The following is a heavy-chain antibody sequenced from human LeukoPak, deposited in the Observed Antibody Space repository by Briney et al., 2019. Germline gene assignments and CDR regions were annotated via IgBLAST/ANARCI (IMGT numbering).Heavy chain of an antibody. CDR1: GYTFTGYY. Sequence: ASVKVSCKASGYTFTGYYMHWVRQAPGQGLEWMGWINPNSGGTNYAQKFQGRVTMTEDTSTDTAYMELSSLRSEDTAVYYCATGPQRSYYPLASCAFDIWGQGTMVTVSS. V-gene: IGHV1-2*02. CDR2: INPNSGGT. CDR3: ATGPQRSYYPLASCAFDI. J-gene: IGHJ3*02. D-gene: IGHD1-26*01.